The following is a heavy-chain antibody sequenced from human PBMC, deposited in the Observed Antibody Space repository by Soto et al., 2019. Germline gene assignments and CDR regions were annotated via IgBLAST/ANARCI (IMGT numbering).Heavy chain of an antibody. CDR1: GFTFSSYS. V-gene: IGHV3-23*01. Sequence: GGSLRLSCAASGFTFSSYSMNWVRQAPGKGLEWVSYISGGSGGIYYTDSVKGRFTISRDNSKNTLYLQMNSLRAEDTAVYYCAKVNGYYGSGSYYTNDYWGQGTLVTVSS. J-gene: IGHJ4*02. CDR3: AKVNGYYGSGSYYTNDY. D-gene: IGHD3-10*01. CDR2: ISGGSGGI.